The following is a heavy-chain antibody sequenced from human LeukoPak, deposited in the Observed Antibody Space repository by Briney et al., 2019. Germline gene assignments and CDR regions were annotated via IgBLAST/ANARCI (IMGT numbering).Heavy chain of an antibody. J-gene: IGHJ5*02. V-gene: IGHV1-18*01. CDR3: ARRTQLLNWFDP. D-gene: IGHD2-2*01. CDR1: GYTFTSYG. CDR2: ISAYNGNT. Sequence: ASVKVSCKASGYTFTSYGISWVRQAPGQGLEWMGWISAYNGNTNYAQKLQGRVTMTTDTSTSTAYMELRSLRSDDTTVYYCARRTQLLNWFDPWGQGTLVTVSS.